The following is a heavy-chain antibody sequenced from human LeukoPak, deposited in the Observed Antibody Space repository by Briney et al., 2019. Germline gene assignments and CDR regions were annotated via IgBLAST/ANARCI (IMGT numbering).Heavy chain of an antibody. D-gene: IGHD2-2*02. Sequence: SETLSLTCAVYGGSFSGYYWSWIRQPPGKGLEWIGEINHSGSTNYNPSLKSRVTISVDSSKNQFSLKLSSVTAADTAVYFCARDQLGGSCGTTSCYTSFSNWGQGTLVTVSS. CDR1: GGSFSGYY. CDR3: ARDQLGGSCGTTSCYTSFSN. V-gene: IGHV4-34*01. J-gene: IGHJ4*02. CDR2: INHSGST.